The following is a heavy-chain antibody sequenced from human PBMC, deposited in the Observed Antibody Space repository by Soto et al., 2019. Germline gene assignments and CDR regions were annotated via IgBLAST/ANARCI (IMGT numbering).Heavy chain of an antibody. CDR3: AKVSAQLVHYFYLHYMDV. J-gene: IGHJ6*03. Sequence: QLQLVESGGGVVQPGRSLRLSCAASGFTFSTYGMHWVRQAPGKGLEWVAVISYDGNNKYYADSVKGRFTISRDTSKNTLNLQRNSLGPEDTAVYYCAKVSAQLVHYFYLHYMDVWGKGTTVTVSS. V-gene: IGHV3-30*18. CDR2: ISYDGNNK. D-gene: IGHD6-6*01. CDR1: GFTFSTYG.